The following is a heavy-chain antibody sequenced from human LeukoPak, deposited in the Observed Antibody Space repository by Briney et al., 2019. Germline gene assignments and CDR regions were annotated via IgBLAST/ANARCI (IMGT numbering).Heavy chain of an antibody. CDR3: AKQIATAGVYYFDS. Sequence: GGSLRLSCAASGFTFSSFAMSWVRQAPGKGLEWVSTISGSGDITYYADSVKGRLTISRDNSKDTLFLQMNSLRAEDTAVYYCAKQIATAGVYYFDSWGQGTLVTVSS. J-gene: IGHJ4*02. V-gene: IGHV3-23*01. CDR1: GFTFSSFA. CDR2: ISGSGDIT. D-gene: IGHD6-13*01.